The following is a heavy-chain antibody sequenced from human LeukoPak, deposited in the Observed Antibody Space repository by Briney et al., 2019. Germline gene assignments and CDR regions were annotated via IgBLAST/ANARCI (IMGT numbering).Heavy chain of an antibody. CDR1: GYTFTGYY. Sequence: GASVKVSCKASGYTFTGYYMHWVRQAPGQGLEWMGWINPNSGGTNYAQKFQGRVTMTRDTSISTAYMELSRLRSDDTAVYYCARADYSGNSYIDYWGQGTLVTVSS. CDR2: INPNSGGT. D-gene: IGHD4-23*01. J-gene: IGHJ4*02. CDR3: ARADYSGNSYIDY. V-gene: IGHV1-2*02.